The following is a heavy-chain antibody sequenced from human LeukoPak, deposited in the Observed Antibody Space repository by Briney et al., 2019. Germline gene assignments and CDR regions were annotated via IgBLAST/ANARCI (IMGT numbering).Heavy chain of an antibody. CDR3: ARPCIAVAGTQPNAFDI. J-gene: IGHJ3*02. D-gene: IGHD6-19*01. CDR1: GGTFSSYA. CDR2: IIPILDIA. V-gene: IGHV1-69*04. Sequence: SVKVSCKASGGTFSSYAISWVRQAPGQGLEWMGRIIPILDIANYAQKFQGRVTITADKSTSTAYMELSSLRSEDTAVYYCARPCIAVAGTQPNAFDIWGQGTMVTVSS.